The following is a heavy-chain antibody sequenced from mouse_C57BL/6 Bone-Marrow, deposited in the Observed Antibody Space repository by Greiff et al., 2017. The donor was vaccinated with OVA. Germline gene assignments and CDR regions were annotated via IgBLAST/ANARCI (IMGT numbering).Heavy chain of an antibody. CDR3: ARDYDPPYYYAMDY. Sequence: VKLQQSGAELVMPGASVKLSCKASGYTFTSYWMHWVKQRPGQGLEWIGEIDPSDSYTNYNQKFKGKSTLTVDKSSSTAYMQLSSLTSEDSAVYYCARDYDPPYYYAMDYWGQGTSVTVSS. CDR2: IDPSDSYT. D-gene: IGHD2-4*01. J-gene: IGHJ4*01. V-gene: IGHV1-69*01. CDR1: GYTFTSYW.